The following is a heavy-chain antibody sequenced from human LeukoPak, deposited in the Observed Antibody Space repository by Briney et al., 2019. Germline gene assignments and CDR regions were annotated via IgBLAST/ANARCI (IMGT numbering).Heavy chain of an antibody. CDR1: GGSFSGYY. CDR3: ARGGPYCSGGSCYSYYFDY. D-gene: IGHD2-15*01. CDR2: INHSGST. V-gene: IGHV4-34*01. J-gene: IGHJ4*02. Sequence: SETVSLTCAVYGGSFSGYYWSWLRQPPGKGLEGIGEINHSGSTNYNPCLTSRGTISVDTSKNQFSLKLSSVTAADTAVYYCARGGPYCSGGSCYSYYFDYWGQGTLVTVSS.